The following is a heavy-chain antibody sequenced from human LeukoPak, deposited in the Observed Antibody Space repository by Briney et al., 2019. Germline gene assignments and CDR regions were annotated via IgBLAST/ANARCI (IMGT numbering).Heavy chain of an antibody. CDR1: GYTFNSYG. CDR2: INPNSGGT. Sequence: ASVKVSCKASGYTFNSYGISWVRQAPGQGLEWMGWINPNSGGTNYAQKFQGRVTMTRDTSISTAYMELSRLRSDDTAVYYCARDRYCSGGSCYSDAFDIWGQGTMVTVSS. V-gene: IGHV1-2*02. D-gene: IGHD2-15*01. J-gene: IGHJ3*02. CDR3: ARDRYCSGGSCYSDAFDI.